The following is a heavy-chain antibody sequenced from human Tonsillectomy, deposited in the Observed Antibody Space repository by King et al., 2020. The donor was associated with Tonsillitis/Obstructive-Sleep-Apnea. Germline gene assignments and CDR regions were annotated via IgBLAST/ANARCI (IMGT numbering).Heavy chain of an antibody. CDR3: AKDITRXXXXPGXGMDV. CDR2: ISWNSGSI. Sequence: VQLVESGGGLVQPGRSLRLSCASSGFTFDDYAMHWVRQAPGKGLEWVSGISWNSGSIGYXDSVKGRXTIXRDNAKNSLXLQMNSLRSEDTALYYCAKDITRXXXXPGXGMDVWGKGXTVTVSS. J-gene: IGHJ6*04. CDR1: GFTFDDYA. D-gene: IGHD1-1*01. V-gene: IGHV3-9*01.